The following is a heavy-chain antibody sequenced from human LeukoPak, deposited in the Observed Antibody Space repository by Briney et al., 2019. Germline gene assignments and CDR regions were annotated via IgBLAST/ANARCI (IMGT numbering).Heavy chain of an antibody. D-gene: IGHD3-10*01. CDR3: ARGGGDGRVAWGVHFDFDR. CDR2: INHSGST. V-gene: IGHV4-34*01. J-gene: IGHJ4*02. Sequence: SETLSLTCGVYGGSFSGYFWNWIRQSPGKGLEWIGEINHSGSTNYNPSLKSRVTMSVDTSKNQFSLKLSSVTAADTAVYYCARGGGDGRVAWGVHFDFDRWGKGPLVTVSS. CDR1: GGSFSGYF.